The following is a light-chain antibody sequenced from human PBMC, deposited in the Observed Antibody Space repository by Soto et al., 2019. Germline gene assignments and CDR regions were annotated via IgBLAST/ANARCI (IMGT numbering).Light chain of an antibody. J-gene: IGLJ1*01. Sequence: QCALTQPASVSGSPGQSITISCTGTSCSVGGYNYVSWYQQHPGKAPKLMIYEVSNRPSGVSNRFSGSKSGNTASLTISGLQAEDEADYYCSSYTSSITYVFGTGTKLTVL. CDR1: SCSVGGYNY. CDR3: SSYTSSITYV. V-gene: IGLV2-14*01. CDR2: EVS.